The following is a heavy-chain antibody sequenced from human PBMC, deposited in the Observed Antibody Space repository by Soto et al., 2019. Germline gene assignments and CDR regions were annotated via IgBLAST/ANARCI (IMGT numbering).Heavy chain of an antibody. D-gene: IGHD3-16*02. CDR1: GFTFTSYG. J-gene: IGHJ6*02. Sequence: ASVKVSCKASGFTFTSYGISWVRQAPGQGLEWMGWISAYNGNTNYAQKLQGRVTMTTDTSTSTAYMELRSLRSDETAVYYCARDQGYDYVWGSYLQGRYYYGMDVWGQGTTATVSS. CDR2: ISAYNGNT. V-gene: IGHV1-18*04. CDR3: ARDQGYDYVWGSYLQGRYYYGMDV.